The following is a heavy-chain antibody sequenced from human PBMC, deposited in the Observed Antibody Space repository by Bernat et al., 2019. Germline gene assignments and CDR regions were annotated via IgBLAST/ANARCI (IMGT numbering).Heavy chain of an antibody. J-gene: IGHJ3*02. V-gene: IGHV4-39*01. CDR3: ARHVYSYPRVFAWVPPIDAFDI. CDR2: IYYSGST. Sequence: QLQLQESGPGLVKPSETLSLTCTVSGGSISRSSYYWGWIRQPPGKGLEWIGSIYYSGSTYYNPSLKSRVTISVDTSKNQFSLKLSSVTAADTAVYYCARHVYSYPRVFAWVPPIDAFDIWGQGTMVTVSS. D-gene: IGHD3-3*01. CDR1: GGSISRSSYY.